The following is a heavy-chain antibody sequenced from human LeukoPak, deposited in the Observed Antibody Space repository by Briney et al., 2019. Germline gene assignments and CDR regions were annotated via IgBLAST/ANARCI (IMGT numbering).Heavy chain of an antibody. D-gene: IGHD4-11*01. CDR1: GYSISSSYY. J-gene: IGHJ4*02. V-gene: IGHV4-38-2*01. Sequence: SETLSLTCAVSGYSISSSYYWGWIRQPPRKGLEWIGSIYHSRSTYYDPSLKSRVTISVDTSKNQFSLQLSSVTAADTAVYYCASLLYSNPPFDYWGQGTLVTVSS. CDR3: ASLLYSNPPFDY. CDR2: IYHSRST.